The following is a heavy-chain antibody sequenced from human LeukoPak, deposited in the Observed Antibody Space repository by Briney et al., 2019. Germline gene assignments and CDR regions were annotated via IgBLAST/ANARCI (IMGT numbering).Heavy chain of an antibody. CDR3: ARGGERYAFDV. CDR1: GLSFSDSY. Sequence: GGSLRLSCVASGLSFSDSYMSWIRQAPGKGLEWLAYMTNGGYNTKYADSVKGRFTISRDNAKNSLYLQMNSLRADDTAVYYCARGGERYAFDVWGQGTMVTISP. CDR2: MTNGGYNT. J-gene: IGHJ3*01. V-gene: IGHV3-11*05.